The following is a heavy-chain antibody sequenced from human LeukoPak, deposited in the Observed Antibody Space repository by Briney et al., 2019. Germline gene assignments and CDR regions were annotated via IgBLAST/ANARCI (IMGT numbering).Heavy chain of an antibody. CDR3: ARLPGGNSIDY. J-gene: IGHJ4*02. Sequence: SETLSLTCTVSGGSISSYYWSWIRQPAGKGLEWIGYIYHSGSTYYNPSLKSRVTISVDRSKNQFSLKLSSVTAADTAVYYCARLPGGNSIDYWGQGTLVTVSS. D-gene: IGHD4-23*01. CDR1: GGSISSYY. V-gene: IGHV4-59*12. CDR2: IYHSGST.